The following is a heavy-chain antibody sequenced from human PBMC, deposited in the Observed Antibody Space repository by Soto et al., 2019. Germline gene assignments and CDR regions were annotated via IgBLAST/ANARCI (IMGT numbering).Heavy chain of an antibody. J-gene: IGHJ6*02. CDR2: IYTSGST. Sequence: SETLSLTCTVSGGSISSYYWSWIRQPAGKGLEWIGRIYTSGSTNYNPSLKSRVTMSVDTSKNQFSLKLSSVTAADTAVYYCARDTAGIVGAVYYYGMDVWGQGTTVTVSS. CDR3: ARDTAGIVGAVYYYGMDV. D-gene: IGHD6-13*01. V-gene: IGHV4-4*07. CDR1: GGSISSYY.